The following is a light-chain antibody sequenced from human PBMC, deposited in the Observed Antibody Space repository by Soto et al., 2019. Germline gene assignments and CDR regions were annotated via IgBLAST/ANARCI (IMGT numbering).Light chain of an antibody. J-gene: IGKJ4*01. Sequence: DIQMTQSPSALSASVGDTVTVTCRASQAIGNHLAWFQQQPGKVPQRLIFSVSALQIGAPSRFSGSGSETDFALTITNPQPEDFASYFCLQHSTYPPTFGGGT. V-gene: IGKV1-17*03. CDR3: LQHSTYPPT. CDR1: QAIGNH. CDR2: SVS.